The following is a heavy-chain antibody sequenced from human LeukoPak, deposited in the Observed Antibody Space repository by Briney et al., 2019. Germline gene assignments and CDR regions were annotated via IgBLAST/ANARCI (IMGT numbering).Heavy chain of an antibody. V-gene: IGHV4-4*07. CDR2: IYTSGST. CDR3: ARETTGLARYFDY. D-gene: IGHD4-11*01. Sequence: SETLSLACTVSGNSISSYYWSWIRQPAGKGLEWIGRIYTSGSTNYNPSLKSRVTMSVDTSKNQFSLSLSSVTAADTAFYYCARETTGLARYFDYWGQGTLVTVSS. J-gene: IGHJ4*02. CDR1: GNSISSYY.